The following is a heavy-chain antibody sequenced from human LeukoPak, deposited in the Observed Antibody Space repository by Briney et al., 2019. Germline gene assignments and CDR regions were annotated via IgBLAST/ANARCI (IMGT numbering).Heavy chain of an antibody. D-gene: IGHD1-26*01. J-gene: IGHJ4*02. Sequence: PSETLSLTCTVSSGSIRFYSWSWIRQPPGKGLEWIGYIYYSGSTNYNPSLKSRVTISADTSKDQFSLRLSSVTAADTAVYYSARLASGSYGPLTPFDYWGQGTLVTVSS. CDR1: SGSIRFYS. CDR3: ARLASGSYGPLTPFDY. V-gene: IGHV4-59*08. CDR2: IYYSGST.